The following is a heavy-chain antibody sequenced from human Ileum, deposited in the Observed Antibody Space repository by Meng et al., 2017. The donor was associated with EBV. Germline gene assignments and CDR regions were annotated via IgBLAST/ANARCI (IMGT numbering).Heavy chain of an antibody. CDR1: GFSLSISGVG. D-gene: IGHD2-21*01. CDR3: TRRPMKSAYYYVDY. CDR2: IYWDDDK. Sequence: ITLKEAGLTLVRRTQMLTLTCTFSGFSLSISGVGVGWIRQPPGKALEWLALIYWDDDKRYRPALKSRLTIIKDGSKNQVVITLTNRDPVDTGTYTCTRRPMKSAYYYVDYGVRGTMVTVS. V-gene: IGHV2-5*02. J-gene: IGHJ4*02.